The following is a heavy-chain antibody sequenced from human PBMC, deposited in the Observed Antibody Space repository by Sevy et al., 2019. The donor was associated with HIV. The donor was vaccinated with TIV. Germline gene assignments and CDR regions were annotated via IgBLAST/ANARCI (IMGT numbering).Heavy chain of an antibody. Sequence: GGCLRLSCAASGFTFSSYEMNWVRQAPGKGLEWVSYISSSGSAIYYADSVKGRFTISRDNAKNSLFLQMNSLRAEDTAVYYCARAAVAGTGTGGGYWGQGTLVTVSS. CDR3: ARAAVAGTGTGGGY. CDR1: GFTFSSYE. V-gene: IGHV3-48*03. J-gene: IGHJ4*02. CDR2: ISSSGSAI. D-gene: IGHD6-19*01.